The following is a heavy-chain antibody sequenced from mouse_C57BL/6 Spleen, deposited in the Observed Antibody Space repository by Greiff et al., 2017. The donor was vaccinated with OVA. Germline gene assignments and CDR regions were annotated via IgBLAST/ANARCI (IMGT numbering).Heavy chain of an antibody. CDR3: ASNDAVSWFAY. V-gene: IGHV1-59*01. CDR1: GYTFTSYW. Sequence: VQLQQPGAELVRPGTSVKLSCKASGYTFTSYWMHWVKQRPGQGLEWIGVIDPSDSYTNYNQKFKGKATLTVDTSSSTAYMQLSSLTSEDSAVYYCASNDAVSWFAYWGQGTLVTVSA. J-gene: IGHJ3*01. D-gene: IGHD2-3*01. CDR2: IDPSDSYT.